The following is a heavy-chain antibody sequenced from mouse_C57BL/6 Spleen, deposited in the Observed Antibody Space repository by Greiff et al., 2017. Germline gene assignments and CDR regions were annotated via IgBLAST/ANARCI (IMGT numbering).Heavy chain of an antibody. CDR1: GFTFSDYY. V-gene: IGHV5-16*01. D-gene: IGHD4-1*01. J-gene: IGHJ2*01. CDR2: INYDGSST. Sequence: EVKLVESEGGLVQPGSSMKLSCTASGFTFSDYYMAWVRQVPEKGLEWVANINYDGSSTYYLDSLKSRFIISRDNAKNILYLQMSSLKSEDTATYYCARGWDYYFDYWGQGTTLTVSS. CDR3: ARGWDYYFDY.